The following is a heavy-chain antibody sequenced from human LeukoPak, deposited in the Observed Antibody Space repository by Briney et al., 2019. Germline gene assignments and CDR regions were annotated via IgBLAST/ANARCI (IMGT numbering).Heavy chain of an antibody. V-gene: IGHV4-59*01. CDR3: ARFGGSATDY. D-gene: IGHD1-26*01. CDR1: GCSISSYY. J-gene: IGHJ4*02. Sequence: SETLSLTCTASGCSISSYYWSWIRQPPGKGLEWIGYIYYSGSNNSNPSLKSRVTISVDMSKNQYSLKLSSVTAADTAVDYCARFGGSATDYWGQGTLVTVSS. CDR2: IYYSGSN.